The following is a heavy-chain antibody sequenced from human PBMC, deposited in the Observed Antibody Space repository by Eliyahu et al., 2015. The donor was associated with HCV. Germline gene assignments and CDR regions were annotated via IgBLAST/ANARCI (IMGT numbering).Heavy chain of an antibody. CDR1: GFTFSSYG. CDR3: ARDQSESWLGVVDY. V-gene: IGHV3-30*03. D-gene: IGHD2-21*01. J-gene: IGHJ4*02. CDR2: ISYDGSNK. Sequence: QVQLVESGGGVVQPGRSLRLSCAASGFTFSSYGMHWVRQAPGKGLEWVAVISYDGSNKYYADSVKGRFTISRDNSKNTLYLQMNSLRAEDTAVYYCARDQSESWLGVVDYWGQGTLVTVSS.